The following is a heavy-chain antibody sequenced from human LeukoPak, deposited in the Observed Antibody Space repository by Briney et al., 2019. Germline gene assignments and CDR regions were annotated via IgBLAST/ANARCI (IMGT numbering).Heavy chain of an antibody. CDR1: GFTFSSYS. D-gene: IGHD3-10*01. CDR2: ISSSSSYI. Sequence: GGSLRLSCAASGFTFSSYSMNWVRQAPGKGLEWVSSISSSSSYIYYADSVKGRFTISRDNAKNSLYLQMNSLRAEDTAVYYCARAGNTYYYYMDVWGKGTMVTVSS. J-gene: IGHJ6*03. CDR3: ARAGNTYYYYMDV. V-gene: IGHV3-21*01.